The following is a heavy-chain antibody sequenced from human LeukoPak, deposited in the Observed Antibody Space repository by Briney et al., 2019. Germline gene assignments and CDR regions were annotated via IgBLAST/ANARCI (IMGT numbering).Heavy chain of an antibody. J-gene: IGHJ4*02. CDR1: GFTFSSFN. CDR2: ISSSSSTI. Sequence: GGSLRLSCAASGFTFSSFNMNWVREAPGKGLEWVSYISSSSSTIYYADSVKGRFTISRDNAKNSLYLQMNSLRAEDTAVYYCATANYYGSGSYLNVAYWGQGTLVTVSS. V-gene: IGHV3-48*01. CDR3: ATANYYGSGSYLNVAY. D-gene: IGHD3-10*01.